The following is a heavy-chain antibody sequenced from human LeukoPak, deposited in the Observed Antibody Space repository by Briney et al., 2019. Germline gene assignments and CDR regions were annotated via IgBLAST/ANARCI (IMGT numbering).Heavy chain of an antibody. Sequence: ASVKVSCEASGYTFTSYAMHWVRQAPGQRLGWMGWINAGNGNTKYSQKFQGRVTITRDTSATTAYMELSSLRSEDTAVYYCAREYYDYVWGSYRYWYYFDYWGQGTLVTVSS. CDR2: INAGNGNT. V-gene: IGHV1-3*01. CDR1: GYTFTSYA. J-gene: IGHJ4*02. CDR3: AREYYDYVWGSYRYWYYFDY. D-gene: IGHD3-16*02.